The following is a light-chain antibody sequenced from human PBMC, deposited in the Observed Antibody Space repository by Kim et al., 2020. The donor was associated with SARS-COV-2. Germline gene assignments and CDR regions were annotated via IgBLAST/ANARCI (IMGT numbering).Light chain of an antibody. CDR2: CSS. V-gene: IGLV1-40*01. Sequence: GRRVTNSFTGSSSNIGAGYDVHWYQQLPGTAPKLLIYCSSNRPSGVPDRFSGSKSGTSASLAITGLQAEDEADYYCQSYDSSLSVVFGGRTQLTVL. CDR3: QSYDSSLSVV. J-gene: IGLJ2*01. CDR1: SSNIGAGYD.